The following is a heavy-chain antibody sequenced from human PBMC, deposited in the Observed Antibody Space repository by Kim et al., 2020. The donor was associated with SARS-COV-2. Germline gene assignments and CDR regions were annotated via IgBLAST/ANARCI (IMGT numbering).Heavy chain of an antibody. D-gene: IGHD3-3*01. CDR1: GFTFINYA. CDR3: AKGLSGYYPNDALDI. V-gene: IGHV3-23*01. Sequence: GGSLRLSCAASGFTFINYAMSWVRQAPGRGLEWVSGISGSGSGTYYADSVKGRFTISRDNSKNTLYLQMNSLRAEDTALYYCAKGLSGYYPNDALDIWGQGTMVTVSS. CDR2: ISGSGSGT. J-gene: IGHJ3*02.